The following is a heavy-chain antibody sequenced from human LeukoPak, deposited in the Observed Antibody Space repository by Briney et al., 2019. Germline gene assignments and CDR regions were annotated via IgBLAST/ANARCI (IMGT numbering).Heavy chain of an antibody. J-gene: IGHJ4*02. CDR3: ASRRDY. Sequence: GGSLRLSCAASGFAFSDYEMNWVRQAPGKGLEWVSNIGSSGRTIFYADSVKGRFSISRDNGKNSLYLQMNSLRVEDTAIYYCASRRDYWGQGTLVTVSS. CDR1: GFAFSDYE. V-gene: IGHV3-48*03. CDR2: IGSSGRTI.